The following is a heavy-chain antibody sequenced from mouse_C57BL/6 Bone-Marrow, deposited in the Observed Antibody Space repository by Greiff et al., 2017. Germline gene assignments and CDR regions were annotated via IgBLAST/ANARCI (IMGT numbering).Heavy chain of an antibody. CDR1: GYTFTTYS. V-gene: IGHV1-47*01. CDR2: FYPYNDDT. D-gene: IGHD1-1*01. CDR3: ASNSSCFYYFDY. Sequence: QVQLQQSGAELVKPGASVKMSCKASGYTFTTYSIDWMKQNHGQSLEWIGNFYPYNDDTKYNEKFKGKATLTVDKSSNTVYLELSRLTSDDSAFYYCASNSSCFYYFDYWGQGTTLTVS. J-gene: IGHJ2*01.